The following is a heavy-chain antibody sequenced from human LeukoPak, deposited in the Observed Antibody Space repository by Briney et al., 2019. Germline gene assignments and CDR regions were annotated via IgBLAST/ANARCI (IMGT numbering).Heavy chain of an antibody. CDR2: IYSGGST. CDR3: ASYSGDYSGNLYYFDY. V-gene: IGHV3-53*01. Sequence: GGSLRLSCAASGFTASSHYMTWVRQAPGKGLEWVSVIYSGGSTYYADSVKGRFTISRDNSKNTLYLQMNGLRAEDTAVYYCASYSGDYSGNLYYFDYWGQGTLVTVSS. J-gene: IGHJ4*02. D-gene: IGHD4-23*01. CDR1: GFTASSHY.